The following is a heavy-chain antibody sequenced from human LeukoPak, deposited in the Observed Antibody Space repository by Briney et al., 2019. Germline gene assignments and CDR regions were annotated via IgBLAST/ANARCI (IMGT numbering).Heavy chain of an antibody. J-gene: IGHJ5*02. CDR2: IYYSGST. V-gene: IGHV4-59*01. CDR3: ARAVDYYVSSGYYVWFDP. Sequence: SETLSLTCTVSGGSISSYYWSWIRQPPGKGLEWIGYIYYSGSTNYNPSLKSRVTISVDTSKNQFSLKLSSVTAADTAVYYCARAVDYYVSSGYYVWFDPWGQGTLVTVSS. CDR1: GGSISSYY. D-gene: IGHD3-22*01.